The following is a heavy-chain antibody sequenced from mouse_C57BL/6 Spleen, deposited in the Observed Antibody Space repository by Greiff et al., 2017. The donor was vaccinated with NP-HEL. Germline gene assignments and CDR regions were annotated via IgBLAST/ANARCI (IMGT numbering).Heavy chain of an antibody. CDR2: INYDGSST. J-gene: IGHJ4*01. Sequence: EVKLMESEGGLVQPGSSMKLSCTASGFTFSDYYMAWVRQVPEKGLEWVANINYDGSSTYYLDSLKSRFIISRDNAKNILYLQMSSLKSEDTATYYCARNWYYAMDYRGQGTSVTVSS. V-gene: IGHV5-16*01. CDR1: GFTFSDYY. CDR3: ARNWYYAMDY.